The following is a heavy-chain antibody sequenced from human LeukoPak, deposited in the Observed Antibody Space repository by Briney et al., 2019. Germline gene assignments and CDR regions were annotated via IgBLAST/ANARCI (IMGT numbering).Heavy chain of an antibody. V-gene: IGHV4-34*01. CDR1: GGSFSGYY. CDR2: INHSGTT. J-gene: IGHJ6*03. CDR3: ARRYSGSYGLYSHHSMDV. Sequence: SETLSLTCAVYGGSFSGYYWSWIRQPPGKGLEWIGEINHSGTTNYNSSLKSRVTVSVDTSKNQFSLKLSSVTAADKAVYYCARRYSGSYGLYSHHSMDVWGKGTTVTISS. D-gene: IGHD1-26*01.